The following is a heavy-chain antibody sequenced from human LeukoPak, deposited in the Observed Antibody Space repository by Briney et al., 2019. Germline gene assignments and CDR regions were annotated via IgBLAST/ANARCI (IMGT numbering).Heavy chain of an antibody. J-gene: IGHJ6*02. CDR2: IYSGGST. V-gene: IGHV3-66*01. CDR1: GFTVSSNY. Sequence: GGSLRLSCAASGFTVSSNYMSWVRQAPGKGLEWVSVIYSGGSTYYADSVKGRFTISRDNSKNTLYLQMNSLRDEDSAAYYCAKDLHPSYYYYGLDVWGQGTTVSVSS. CDR3: AKDLHPSYYYYGLDV.